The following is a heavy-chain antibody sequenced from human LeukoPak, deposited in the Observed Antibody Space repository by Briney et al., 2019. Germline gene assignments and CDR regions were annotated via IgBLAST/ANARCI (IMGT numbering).Heavy chain of an antibody. CDR2: IYYSGST. J-gene: IGHJ4*02. Sequence: PSETLSLTCTVSGGSISSHYWSWIRQPPGKGLEWIGYIYYSGSTNYNPSLKSRVTISVDTSKNQFSLKLSSVTAADTAVYYCARLDYYDSQGCDYWGQGTLVTVSS. D-gene: IGHD3-22*01. V-gene: IGHV4-59*11. CDR1: GGSISSHY. CDR3: ARLDYYDSQGCDY.